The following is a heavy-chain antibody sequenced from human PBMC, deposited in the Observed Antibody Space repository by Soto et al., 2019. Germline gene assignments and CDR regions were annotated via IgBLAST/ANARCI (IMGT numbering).Heavy chain of an antibody. D-gene: IGHD6-19*01. Sequence: GGSLRLSCAASGFTFTTYAMRWVRQAPGKGLEWVSAISGSGGSTYYADSVKGRFTISRDNSKNTLYLQMNSLRAEDTAVYYCAKAVVSGWYFAFDIWGQGTMVTVSS. CDR3: AKAVVSGWYFAFDI. CDR1: GFTFTTYA. J-gene: IGHJ3*02. CDR2: ISGSGGST. V-gene: IGHV3-23*01.